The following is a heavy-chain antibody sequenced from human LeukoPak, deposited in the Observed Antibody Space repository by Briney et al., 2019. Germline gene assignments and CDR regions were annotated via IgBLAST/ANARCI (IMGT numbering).Heavy chain of an antibody. CDR3: VRDLCSSTICYTNYYYYGMDV. D-gene: IGHD2-2*02. V-gene: IGHV3-48*02. CDR2: ISSSSSAI. Sequence: GGSLRLSCAASGFTFSSYSMNWVRQAPGKGLEWVSYISSSSSAISYADSVKGRFTISRDNAKNSLYLQMNSLRDEDTAVYYCVRDLCSSTICYTNYYYYGMDVWGQGTTVTVSS. CDR1: GFTFSSYS. J-gene: IGHJ6*02.